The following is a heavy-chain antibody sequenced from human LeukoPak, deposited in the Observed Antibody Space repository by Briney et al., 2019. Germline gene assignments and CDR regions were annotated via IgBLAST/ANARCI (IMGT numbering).Heavy chain of an antibody. CDR1: GGSISSYY. CDR2: IYYSGST. Sequence: SETLSLTCTVSGGSISSYYWSWIRQPPGKGLEWIGYIYYSGSTNYNPSLKSRVTMSVDTSKNQFSLKLSSVTAADTAVYYCARGTFLEWPDYYYGMDVWGQGTTVTVSS. D-gene: IGHD3-3*02. J-gene: IGHJ6*02. CDR3: ARGTFLEWPDYYYGMDV. V-gene: IGHV4-59*01.